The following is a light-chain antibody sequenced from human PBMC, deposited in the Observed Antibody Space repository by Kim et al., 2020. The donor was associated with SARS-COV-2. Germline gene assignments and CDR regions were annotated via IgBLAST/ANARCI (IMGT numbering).Light chain of an antibody. Sequence: EIVLTQSPATLSVSPGERATLSYRASQAINNYLGWYQQRPGQAPRLLIYDGSNRAAGIPARFSGSGSGTDFTLTINGLEPEDFAVYYCQQRSGWPLTFGGGTKVDIK. CDR2: DGS. CDR3: QQRSGWPLT. V-gene: IGKV3-11*01. J-gene: IGKJ4*01. CDR1: QAINNY.